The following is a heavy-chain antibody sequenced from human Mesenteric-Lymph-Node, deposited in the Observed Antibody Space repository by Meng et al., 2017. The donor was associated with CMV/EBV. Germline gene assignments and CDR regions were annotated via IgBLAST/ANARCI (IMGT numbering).Heavy chain of an antibody. CDR2: INHSGST. CDR3: ARGSSYDILTGYFDY. Sequence: WCVGLFKPSGSLSVTCAFFVGSFSGYYLNWIRQSPEKGLEWIGEINHSGSTTYNPSFTSRIIISVDTSTNQISLNMSSVTAADTAVYYCARGSSYDILTGYFDYWGQGALVTVSS. CDR1: VGSFSGYY. D-gene: IGHD3-9*01. V-gene: IGHV4-34*01. J-gene: IGHJ4*02.